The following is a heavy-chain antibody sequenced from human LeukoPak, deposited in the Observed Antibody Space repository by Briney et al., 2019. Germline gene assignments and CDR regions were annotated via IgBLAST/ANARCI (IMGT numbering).Heavy chain of an antibody. CDR3: ARDKGSGSFLNWFDP. CDR2: ISSGSGYI. D-gene: IGHD3-10*01. J-gene: IGHJ5*02. V-gene: IGHV3-21*01. Sequence: GGSLRLSRAASGFTFSSYSMNWVRQAPGKGLEWVSYISSGSGYIYYADSVKGRFTISRDNAKNSLYLQMNSLRAEDTAVYYCARDKGSGSFLNWFDPWGQGTLVTV. CDR1: GFTFSSYS.